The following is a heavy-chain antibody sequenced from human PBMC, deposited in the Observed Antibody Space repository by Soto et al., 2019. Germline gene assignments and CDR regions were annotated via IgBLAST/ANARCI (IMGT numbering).Heavy chain of an antibody. CDR3: ARIIPGDGYYYGMDV. CDR1: GYSISSSNW. J-gene: IGHJ6*02. Sequence: QVQLQESGPGLVKPSDTLSLTCAVSGYSISSSNWWGWIRQPPVQGLQWIGYLYYSGSTYDNPYIKTRVTMSVDTSNNQSSRKLRSVPAVDTAVYYCARIIPGDGYYYGMDVWGQGTTVTVSS. CDR2: LYYSGST. D-gene: IGHD3-16*01. V-gene: IGHV4-28*01.